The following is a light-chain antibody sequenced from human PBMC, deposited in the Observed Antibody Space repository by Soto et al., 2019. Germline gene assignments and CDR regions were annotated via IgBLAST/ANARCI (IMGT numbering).Light chain of an antibody. CDR1: SGDIGVYNY. V-gene: IGLV2-14*01. Sequence: QSVLTQPASVSGSPGQSITISCTGTSGDIGVYNYVSWYQQHPGKAPKLIICEVTNRPSGVSSRFSGSKSGNTASLTISGLRAEDVADYYCTSFTTTNIWLFGGGTKVTVL. CDR2: EVT. CDR3: TSFTTTNIWL. J-gene: IGLJ3*02.